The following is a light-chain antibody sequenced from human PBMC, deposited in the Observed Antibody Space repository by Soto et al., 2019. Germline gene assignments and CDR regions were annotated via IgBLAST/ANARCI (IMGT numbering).Light chain of an antibody. CDR1: QSISDR. CDR2: SAS. CDR3: QQYDYWWT. Sequence: VVMTQSPATLSVSPGERATLSCRASQSISDRLAWYHQRPGQAPRLLIYSASARATGVPARFSGSGSGTEFTLTISSLQSEYFGVYYCQQYDYWWTFGQGTKVQI. J-gene: IGKJ1*01. V-gene: IGKV3-15*01.